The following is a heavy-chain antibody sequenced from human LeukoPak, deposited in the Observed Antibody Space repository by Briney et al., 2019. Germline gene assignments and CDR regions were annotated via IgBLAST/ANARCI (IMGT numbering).Heavy chain of an antibody. CDR2: IYTSWST. CDR1: GGSISSYY. J-gene: IGHJ4*02. Sequence: PSETLSLTCTVSGGSISSYYWSWLRPPAGKGLEWIGRIYTSWSTNYNPSIKSRVTMVVDTSENQFSLKLSSVTAADTAVYYCARDGWYSSSWDYWGQGTLVTVSS. CDR3: ARDGWYSSSWDY. D-gene: IGHD6-13*01. V-gene: IGHV4-4*07.